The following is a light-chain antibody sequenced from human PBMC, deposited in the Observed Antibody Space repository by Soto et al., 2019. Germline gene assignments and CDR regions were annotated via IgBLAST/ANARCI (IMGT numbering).Light chain of an antibody. J-gene: IGLJ3*02. CDR3: QSYDATNQV. V-gene: IGLV6-57*01. CDR2: EDN. Sequence: FMLTQPHSVSESPGKTVIISCTRSSGSIASNYVQWYQQRPGSSPTTVIYEDNQRPSGVPDRFSGSTDSSSNSASLTISGLETEDEADYYCQSYDATNQVFGGGTKVTVL. CDR1: SGSIASNY.